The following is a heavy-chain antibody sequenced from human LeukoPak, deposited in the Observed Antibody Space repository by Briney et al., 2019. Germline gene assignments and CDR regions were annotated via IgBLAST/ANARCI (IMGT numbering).Heavy chain of an antibody. CDR1: GVSISNFY. V-gene: IGHV4-4*07. D-gene: IGHD3-10*01. CDR3: ARDRGSDGSDQLDP. J-gene: IGHJ5*02. CDR2: IYSGGIT. Sequence: PETLSLTCTVSGVSISNFYLIWIRQPAGKGLEWIGRIYSGGITIYNPSLKSRVTMSVDTSKNQFSLKLSSVTAADTAVYYCARDRGSDGSDQLDPWGQGTLVTVSS.